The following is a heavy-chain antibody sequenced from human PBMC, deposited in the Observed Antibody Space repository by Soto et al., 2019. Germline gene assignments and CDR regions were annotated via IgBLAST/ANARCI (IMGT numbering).Heavy chain of an antibody. V-gene: IGHV3-9*01. J-gene: IGHJ6*02. CDR3: AKDSRTAMPLRYYYYYGMDV. CDR1: GFTFDDYA. CDR2: ISWNSGSI. Sequence: EVQLVESGGGLVQPGRSLRLSCAASGFTFDDYAMHWVRQAPGKGLEWVSGISWNSGSIGYADSVKGRFTISRDNAKNSLYLQINSLRAEDTALYYCAKDSRTAMPLRYYYYYGMDVWGQGTTVTVSS. D-gene: IGHD5-18*01.